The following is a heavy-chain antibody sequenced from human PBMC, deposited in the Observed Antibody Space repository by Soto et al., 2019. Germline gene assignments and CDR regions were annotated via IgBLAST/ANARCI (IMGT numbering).Heavy chain of an antibody. V-gene: IGHV1-18*01. J-gene: IGHJ4*02. CDR3: ARDTPPTDY. CDR1: GYTFTSYH. Sequence: QVQLVQSGAKVKKPGASVKVSCKTSGYTFTSYHISWVRQAPGQGLEWMGWISAYNTNTNYAQKFQGRVTMTTDTLTSTAYMEPRSLRSDDTAVYYCARDTPPTDYWGQGTLVTVSS. CDR2: ISAYNTNT.